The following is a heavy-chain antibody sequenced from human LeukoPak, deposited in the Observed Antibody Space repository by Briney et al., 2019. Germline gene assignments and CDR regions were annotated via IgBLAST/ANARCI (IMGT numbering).Heavy chain of an antibody. D-gene: IGHD2-2*02. CDR1: GFAFSSYW. CDR3: AREDVVVPAGIIFDY. Sequence: PGGSLRLSCAASGFAFSSYWMSWVRQAPGKGLEWVANIKQDGSEKYYVDSVKGRFTISRDNAKNSLYLQMNSLRAEDTAVYYCAREDVVVPAGIIFDYWGQGTLVTVSS. V-gene: IGHV3-7*01. CDR2: IKQDGSEK. J-gene: IGHJ4*02.